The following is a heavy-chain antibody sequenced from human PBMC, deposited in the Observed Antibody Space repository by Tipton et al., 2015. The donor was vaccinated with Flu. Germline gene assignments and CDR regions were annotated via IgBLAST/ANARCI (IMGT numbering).Heavy chain of an antibody. CDR2: INHSGST. V-gene: IGHV4-34*01. CDR3: ARKMTEYRQNWEYIDY. CDR1: GGSFSGYY. Sequence: TLSLTCAVYGGSFSGYYWSWIRQPPGKGIEWIGEINHSGSTNYNPSLKSRVTITVDRSKNQFSLKLSSVTAADTAVYYCARKMTEYRQNWEYIDYWGQGSLFAVSS. D-gene: IGHD7-27*01. J-gene: IGHJ4*02.